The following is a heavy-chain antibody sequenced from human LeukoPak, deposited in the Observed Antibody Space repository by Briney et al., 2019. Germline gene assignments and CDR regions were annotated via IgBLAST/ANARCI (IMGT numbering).Heavy chain of an antibody. CDR2: IYYSGST. V-gene: IGHV4-31*03. CDR1: GGSISSGGYY. Sequence: SQTLSLTCTVSGGSISSGGYYCSWIRQHPGKGLEWIGYIYYSGSTYYNPSLKSRVTISVDTSKSQFSLKLSSVTAADTAVYYCARDCSSTSCYSYYGMDVWGQGTPVTVSS. J-gene: IGHJ6*02. CDR3: ARDCSSTSCYSYYGMDV. D-gene: IGHD2-2*01.